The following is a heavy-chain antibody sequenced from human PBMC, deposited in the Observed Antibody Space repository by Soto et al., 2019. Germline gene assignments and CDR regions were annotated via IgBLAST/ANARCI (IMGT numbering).Heavy chain of an antibody. D-gene: IGHD2-15*01. J-gene: IGHJ6*02. CDR1: GFTFSSYA. V-gene: IGHV3-23*01. CDR2: VSAGGDMT. CDR3: ARGDRGGSGSPASYYYSGLDV. Sequence: PGGSLRLSCAASGFTFSSYAMSWVRQAPGKGLEWVSSVSAGGDMTYYSYSVKGRFTISRDNSNNVLFLQMNSLRIEDTALYYRARGDRGGSGSPASYYYSGLDVWGQGTTVTVSS.